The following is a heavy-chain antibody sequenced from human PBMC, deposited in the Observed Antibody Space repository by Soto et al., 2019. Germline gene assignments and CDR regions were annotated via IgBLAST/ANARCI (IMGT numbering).Heavy chain of an antibody. Sequence: QVQLVESGGGLVKPGGSLRLSCAASGFTFSAYYMSWIRQAPGKGLEWVSYISSSGSTIYYADSVKRRCTISRDNAKTSLYLEMNTLRAEDTAVYYGALRNRVYAFDIWGQGTMVTVSS. D-gene: IGHD1-1*01. J-gene: IGHJ3*02. CDR1: GFTFSAYY. V-gene: IGHV3-11*01. CDR2: ISSSGSTI. CDR3: ALRNRVYAFDI.